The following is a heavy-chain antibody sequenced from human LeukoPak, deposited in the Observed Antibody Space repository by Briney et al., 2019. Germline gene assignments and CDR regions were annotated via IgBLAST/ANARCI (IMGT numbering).Heavy chain of an antibody. CDR3: ARDDLQLVRRLGRNTEYYYYYYMDV. J-gene: IGHJ6*03. CDR2: ISYSGNT. V-gene: IGHV4-39*07. Sequence: PSETLSLTCTVSGGSITSSDYSYYWIRQPPGKGLEWIGSISYSGNTYYSPSLKTRVTILLDTSKNQFSLKLRSVTAADTAVYYCARDDLQLVRRLGRNTEYYYYYYMDVWGKGTTVTVSS. D-gene: IGHD6-13*01. CDR1: GGSITSSDYS.